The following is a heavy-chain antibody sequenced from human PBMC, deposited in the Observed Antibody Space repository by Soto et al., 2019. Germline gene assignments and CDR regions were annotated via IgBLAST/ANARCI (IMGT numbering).Heavy chain of an antibody. V-gene: IGHV4-39*01. D-gene: IGHD6-19*01. CDR1: GAPISSSSYY. CDR2: IYYSGST. CDR3: ARRGGWKDFDY. Sequence: SETLSLTCTVSGAPISSSSYYWCWIRQPPGKGLEWIGSIYYSGSTYYNPSLKSRVTISVDTSKNQFSLKLSSVTAADTAVYYCARRGGWKDFDYWRQGTLVTVSS. J-gene: IGHJ4*02.